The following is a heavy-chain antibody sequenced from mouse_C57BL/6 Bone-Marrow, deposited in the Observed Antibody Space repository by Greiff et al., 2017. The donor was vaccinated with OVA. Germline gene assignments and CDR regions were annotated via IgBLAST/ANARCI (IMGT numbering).Heavy chain of an antibody. D-gene: IGHD1-1*01. CDR1: GYTFTEYT. Sequence: QVQLKESGAELVKPGASVKLSCKASGYTFTEYTIHWVKQRSGQGLEWIGWFYPGSGSIKYNEKFKDKATLTADKSSSTVYMELSRLTYEDSAVYFCARHAPYYYGSSSKYFDVWGTGTTVTVSS. J-gene: IGHJ1*03. CDR2: FYPGSGSI. V-gene: IGHV1-62-2*01. CDR3: ARHAPYYYGSSSKYFDV.